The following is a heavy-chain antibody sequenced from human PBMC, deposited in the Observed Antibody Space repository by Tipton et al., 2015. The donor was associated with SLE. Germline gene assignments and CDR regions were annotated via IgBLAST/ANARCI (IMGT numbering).Heavy chain of an antibody. CDR1: GFTFSSYS. CDR3: ARDLGHDYGDPAFGY. J-gene: IGHJ4*02. Sequence: SLRLSCAASGFTFSSYSMNWVRQAPGKGLEWVAVISYDGSNKYYADSVKGRFTISRDNSKNTLYLQMNSLRAEDTAVYYCARDLGHDYGDPAFGYWGQGTLVTVSS. D-gene: IGHD4-17*01. CDR2: ISYDGSNK. V-gene: IGHV3-30*03.